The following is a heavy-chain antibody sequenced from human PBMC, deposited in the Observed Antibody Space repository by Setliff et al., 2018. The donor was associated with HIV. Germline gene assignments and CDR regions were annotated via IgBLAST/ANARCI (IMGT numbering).Heavy chain of an antibody. J-gene: IGHJ6*03. D-gene: IGHD1-26*01. CDR1: GLTFNRYW. CDR3: AKGAGGGTYVSDYYYMDV. V-gene: IGHV3-7*03. CDR2: TKYDGSES. Sequence: PGGSLRLSCVASGLTFNRYWMSWVRQVPGKGLEWVSNTKYDGSESYYVDSVKGRFTVSRDNSKNMLYLQMSSLRAEDMALYYCAKGAGGGTYVSDYYYMDVWGKGTTVTVSS.